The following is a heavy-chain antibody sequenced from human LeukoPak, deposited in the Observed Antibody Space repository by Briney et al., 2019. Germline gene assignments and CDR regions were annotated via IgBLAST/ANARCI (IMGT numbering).Heavy chain of an antibody. Sequence: PGGPLRLSCAASGFTVSSNYMSWVRQAPGKGLEWVSVIYSGGSTYYADSVKGRFTISRDNSKNTLYLQMNSLRAEDTAVYYCAREADYEAFDYWGQGTLVTVSS. J-gene: IGHJ4*02. CDR1: GFTVSSNY. D-gene: IGHD3-22*01. CDR3: AREADYEAFDY. CDR2: IYSGGST. V-gene: IGHV3-53*01.